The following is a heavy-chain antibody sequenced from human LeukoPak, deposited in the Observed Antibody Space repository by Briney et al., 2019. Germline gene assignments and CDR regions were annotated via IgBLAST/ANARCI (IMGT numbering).Heavy chain of an antibody. D-gene: IGHD5-18*01. V-gene: IGHV3-30*04. Sequence: GGSLRLSCAASGFTFSSYAMHWVRQAPGKGLEWVAVISYDGSNKYYADSVKGRFTISRDNSKNTLYLQMNSLRAEDTAVYYCGRVGYSYGPYYYHGMDVGDKGTTLTVPS. CDR1: GFTFSSYA. CDR2: ISYDGSNK. CDR3: GRVGYSYGPYYYHGMDV. J-gene: IGHJ6*04.